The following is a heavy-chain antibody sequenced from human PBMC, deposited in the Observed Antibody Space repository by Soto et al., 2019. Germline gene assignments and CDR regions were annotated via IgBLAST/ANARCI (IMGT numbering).Heavy chain of an antibody. D-gene: IGHD2-15*01. CDR2: IWYDGSNK. Sequence: QVQLVESGGGVVQPGRSLRLSCAASGFTFSSYGMHWVRQAPGKGLEWVAVIWYDGSNKYYADSVKGRFTISRDNSKNTLYLKMNSLRAEYTAVYYCARDGYCSGGSCYSVPVFDYWGKGTLVTVSS. CDR3: ARDGYCSGGSCYSVPVFDY. V-gene: IGHV3-33*01. J-gene: IGHJ4*02. CDR1: GFTFSSYG.